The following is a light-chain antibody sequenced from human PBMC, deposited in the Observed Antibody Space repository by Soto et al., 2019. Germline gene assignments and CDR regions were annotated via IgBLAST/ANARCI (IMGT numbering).Light chain of an antibody. J-gene: IGLJ1*01. CDR2: YGD. Sequence: QSVLTQPPSVSEAPRQRVTISCSGSSSNIGNNAVNWYQQLPGKAPKLLIYYGDLLPSGVSDRFSGSKSGTSASLAISGLQSEDEADYYCAAWDDSLNGQVFGTGTKLTVL. CDR1: SSNIGNNA. CDR3: AAWDDSLNGQV. V-gene: IGLV1-36*01.